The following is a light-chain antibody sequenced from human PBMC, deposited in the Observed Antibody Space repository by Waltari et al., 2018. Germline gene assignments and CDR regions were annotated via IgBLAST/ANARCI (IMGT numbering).Light chain of an antibody. J-gene: IGKJ2*01. CDR2: GSS. V-gene: IGKV3-20*01. Sequence: EIVLTQSPGTLSLPPGERPPSPGRANQSVSSNHLAWYQQRPGQAPRLLLHGSSSRATGIPDRFSGSGSGTDFTLTISRLEPEDFAVYYCQQYGRSWDTFGQGTKLEIK. CDR3: QQYGRSWDT. CDR1: QSVSSNH.